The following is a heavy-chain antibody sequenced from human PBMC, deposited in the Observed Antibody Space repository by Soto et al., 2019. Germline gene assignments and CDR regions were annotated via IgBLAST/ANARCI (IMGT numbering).Heavy chain of an antibody. D-gene: IGHD2-15*01. J-gene: IGHJ4*02. Sequence: QVQLVQSGAEVKKPGSSVKVSCKASGGTFSSYAISWVRQAPGQGLEWMGGIIPIFGTANYAQKFQGRVTITADEDTSTAYMELSSLSSEDTAVYYCARDHNHCSRGSCYPGDFDYWGQGTLVTVSS. CDR2: IIPIFGTA. CDR3: ARDHNHCSRGSCYPGDFDY. V-gene: IGHV1-69*01. CDR1: GGTFSSYA.